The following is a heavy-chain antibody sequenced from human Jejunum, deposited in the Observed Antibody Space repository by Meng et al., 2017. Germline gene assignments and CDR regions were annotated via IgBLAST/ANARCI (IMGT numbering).Heavy chain of an antibody. D-gene: IGHD7-27*01. CDR3: ARDSLNWASELGTFDI. CDR1: GFTFSTYS. J-gene: IGHJ3*02. V-gene: IGHV3-7*01. CDR2: IKHDGSDK. Sequence: GGSLRLSCAASGFTFSTYSMHWVRQAPGKGLEWVANIKHDGSDKYYVDSVKGRFTISRDNAKNSLYLQMNSLRADDTAMYYCARDSLNWASELGTFDIWGQGTMVTVSS.